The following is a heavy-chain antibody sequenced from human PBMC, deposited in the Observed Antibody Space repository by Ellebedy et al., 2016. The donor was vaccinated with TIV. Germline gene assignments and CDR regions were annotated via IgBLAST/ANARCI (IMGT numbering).Heavy chain of an antibody. V-gene: IGHV4-38-2*02. J-gene: IGHJ4*02. CDR3: ARGFTYGSGSSSMWGD. CDR1: GSFISSGHY. D-gene: IGHD3-10*01. CDR2: IHHSGST. Sequence: MPSETLSLTCNVSGSFISSGHYWGWIRQAPGKGMAWIGSIHHSGSTYYNSALESRVTISVDTSKNQFSLELSAVTAADTAIYYCARGFTYGSGSSSMWGDWGQGTLVTVSS.